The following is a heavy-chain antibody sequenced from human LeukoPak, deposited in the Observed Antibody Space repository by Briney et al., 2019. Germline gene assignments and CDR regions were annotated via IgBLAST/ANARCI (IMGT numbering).Heavy chain of an antibody. D-gene: IGHD2-2*01. CDR3: ARVQGSSTSPAWH. CDR2: ISSSSSYI. J-gene: IGHJ4*02. Sequence: PGGSLRLSCAASGFTFSSYSMNWVRQAPGKGLEWVSSISSSSSYIYYADSVKGRFTISRDNAKNSLYLQMNSLRAEDTAVYYCARVQGSSTSPAWHWGQGTLVTVSS. V-gene: IGHV3-21*01. CDR1: GFTFSSYS.